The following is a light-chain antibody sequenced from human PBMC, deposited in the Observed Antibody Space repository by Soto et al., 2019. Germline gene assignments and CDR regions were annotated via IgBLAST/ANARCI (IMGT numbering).Light chain of an antibody. V-gene: IGLV2-23*02. CDR3: CSYAGSSTLV. CDR1: SSDVGSYNF. CDR2: EIN. J-gene: IGLJ3*02. Sequence: QSALTQPASVSGSPGQSITISCTGTSSDVGSYNFVSWYQHHPGKAPKLMIYEINKRPSGVSNRFSGSKSGNTASLTTSGLQAEDEANYYCCSYAGSSTLVFGGGTKLTVL.